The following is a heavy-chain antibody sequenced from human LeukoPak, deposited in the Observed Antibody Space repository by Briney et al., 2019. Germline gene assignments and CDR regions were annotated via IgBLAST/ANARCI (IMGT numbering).Heavy chain of an antibody. CDR3: ARGRFSTLEWLLYRGGYFDY. CDR1: GGSFSGYY. Sequence: SETLSLTCAVYGGSFSGYYWSWIRQPPGKGLEWIGEINHSGSTNYNPSLKSRVTISVDTSKNQFSLKLSSVTAADTAVYYCARGRFSTLEWLLYRGGYFDYWGQGTLVTVSS. D-gene: IGHD3-3*01. V-gene: IGHV4-34*01. J-gene: IGHJ4*02. CDR2: INHSGST.